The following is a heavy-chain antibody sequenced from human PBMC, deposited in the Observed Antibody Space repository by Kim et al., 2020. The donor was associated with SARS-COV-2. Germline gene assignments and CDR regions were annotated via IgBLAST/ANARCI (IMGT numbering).Heavy chain of an antibody. J-gene: IGHJ4*02. V-gene: IGHV3-23*03. Sequence: GGSLRLTCAASGFTFSSYAMSWVRQAPGKGLEWVSVIYSGGSSTYYADSVKGRFTISRDNSKNTLYLQMNSLRAEDTAVYYCAKVGVDYGSVHFGYWGQGTLVTVSS. CDR1: GFTFSSYA. CDR3: AKVGVDYGSVHFGY. D-gene: IGHD3-16*01. CDR2: IYSGGSST.